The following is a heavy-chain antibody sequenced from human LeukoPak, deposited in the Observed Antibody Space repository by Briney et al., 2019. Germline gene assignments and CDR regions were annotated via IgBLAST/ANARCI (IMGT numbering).Heavy chain of an antibody. V-gene: IGHV3-49*03. CDR2: IRKTAYGGTT. CDR3: SGDDSASYFRFDP. Sequence: PGGSLRPSCTTSGFTFGDYALSWFRQAPGKGLEWVGFIRKTAYGGTTEYAASVKGRFTISRDDSKSIAYLQTNSLKTEDTAVYYCSGDDSASYFRFDPWGRGTLVTVSS. CDR1: GFTFGDYA. J-gene: IGHJ5*02. D-gene: IGHD3-10*01.